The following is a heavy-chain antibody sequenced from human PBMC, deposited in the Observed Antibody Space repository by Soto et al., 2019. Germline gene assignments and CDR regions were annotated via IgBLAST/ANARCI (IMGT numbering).Heavy chain of an antibody. CDR2: IYYSGST. D-gene: IGHD3-3*01. Sequence: SETLSLTCTVSGGSISSGGYYWSWIRQHPGKGLGWIGYIYYSGSTNYNPSLKSRVTISVDTSKNQFSLKLSSVTAADTAVYYCARVDYDFWSGYYYDWFDPWGQGTLVTVSS. V-gene: IGHV4-61*08. CDR3: ARVDYDFWSGYYYDWFDP. J-gene: IGHJ5*02. CDR1: GGSISSGGYY.